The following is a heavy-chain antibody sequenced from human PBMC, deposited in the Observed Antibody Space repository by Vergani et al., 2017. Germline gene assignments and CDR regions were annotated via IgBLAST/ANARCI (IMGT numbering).Heavy chain of an antibody. J-gene: IGHJ3*02. CDR3: ARRRAVRGTIISSTFDI. CDR2: VNYSGIA. D-gene: IGHD3-10*01. V-gene: IGHV4-39*01. CDR1: NGSISEKSDS. Sequence: QVQLQESGPGLVKPSETLSLGCIVSNGSISEKSDSWGWIRQPLGKGLEWIGDVNYSGIAFYNPSLRSRATISVDTSKNQFSLKVISVTAADTAVYYCARRRAVRGTIISSTFDIWGQGTMVSVSS.